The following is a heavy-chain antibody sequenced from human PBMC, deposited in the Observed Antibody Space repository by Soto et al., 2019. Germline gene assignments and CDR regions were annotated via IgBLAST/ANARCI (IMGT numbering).Heavy chain of an antibody. CDR2: IYADDDK. J-gene: IGHJ5*02. CDR3: AHRRMSWEIMTADYRKWFAP. D-gene: IGHD3-9*01. Sequence: QITLKESGPTLVKPTQTLTLTCSFSGFSLSTSGVGVGWIRQPPGKALEWLAVIYADDDKRYNPYLKRRLTIAKVTSQSQVVLTMTTMEPVDTGTYYWAHRRMSWEIMTADYRKWFAPWGQGTLVTVSS. V-gene: IGHV2-5*02. CDR1: GFSLSTSGVG.